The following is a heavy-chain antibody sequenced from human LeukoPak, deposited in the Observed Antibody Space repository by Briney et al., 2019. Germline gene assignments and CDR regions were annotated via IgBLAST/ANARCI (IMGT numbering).Heavy chain of an antibody. Sequence: GESLKISCKGSRYTFTSYWIGWVRQMPGKGLELMGIIYPGDSDTRYSPSFQGQVTISADKSTSTAYLQWSSLKASDTAMYYCARLSGSYWDYFDYWGQGTLVTVPS. V-gene: IGHV5-51*01. CDR3: ARLSGSYWDYFDY. D-gene: IGHD1-26*01. J-gene: IGHJ4*02. CDR1: RYTFTSYW. CDR2: IYPGDSDT.